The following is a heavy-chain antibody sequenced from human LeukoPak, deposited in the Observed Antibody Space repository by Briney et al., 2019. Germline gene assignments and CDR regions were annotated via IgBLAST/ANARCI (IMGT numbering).Heavy chain of an antibody. Sequence: GGSLRLSCAASGFTFSDYSMNWVRQAPGKGLEWVSYISRSSSTIYYADSVKGRFTMSRDNARSSLYLQMNSLRDEDTAVYYCAREEAQVATMLNWFDPWGQGTLVTVSS. J-gene: IGHJ5*02. CDR2: ISRSSSTI. CDR3: AREEAQVATMLNWFDP. CDR1: GFTFSDYS. V-gene: IGHV3-48*02. D-gene: IGHD5-12*01.